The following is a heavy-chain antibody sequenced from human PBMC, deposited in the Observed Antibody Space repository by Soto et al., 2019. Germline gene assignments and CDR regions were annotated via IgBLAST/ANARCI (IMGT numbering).Heavy chain of an antibody. V-gene: IGHV3-74*01. CDR2: INSDGSST. Sequence: EVQLVESGGGLVQPGGSLRLSCAASGFTFSTYWMHWVRQAPGKGPVWVSRINSDGSSTRHADSVKGRFTISRDNDKSTLSLQMNSLGAEDSAVYYCARGTSAATEAIRGFDPWGQGTLVTVSS. CDR1: GFTFSTYW. CDR3: ARGTSAATEAIRGFDP. J-gene: IGHJ5*02. D-gene: IGHD6-13*01.